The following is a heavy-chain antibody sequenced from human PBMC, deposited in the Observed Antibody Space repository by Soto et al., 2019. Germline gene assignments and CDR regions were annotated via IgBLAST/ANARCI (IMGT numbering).Heavy chain of an antibody. Sequence: PSETLSLTCTVSGGSISSGGYYWSWIRQHPGKGLEWIGYIYYSGSTYYNPSLKSRVTISVDTSKNQFSLKLSSVTAADTAVYYCAREGEGLWFRELLHYYYGMDVSGQGTTVTVSS. CDR2: IYYSGST. J-gene: IGHJ6*02. V-gene: IGHV4-31*03. D-gene: IGHD3-10*01. CDR3: AREGEGLWFRELLHYYYGMDV. CDR1: GGSISSGGYY.